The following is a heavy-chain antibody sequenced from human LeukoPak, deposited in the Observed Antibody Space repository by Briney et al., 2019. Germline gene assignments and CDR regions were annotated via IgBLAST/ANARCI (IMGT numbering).Heavy chain of an antibody. CDR3: ARSTSGYEIDY. Sequence: PSETLSLTCTVSGGSISGYFWSWIRQPPGKGLEWIGYMYYSGSTNYNPSPKSRVTISVDTSKNRFSLKLSSVTAADTAVYYCARSTSGYEIDYWGQGTLVTVSS. J-gene: IGHJ4*02. CDR2: MYYSGST. CDR1: GGSISGYF. V-gene: IGHV4-59*01. D-gene: IGHD5-12*01.